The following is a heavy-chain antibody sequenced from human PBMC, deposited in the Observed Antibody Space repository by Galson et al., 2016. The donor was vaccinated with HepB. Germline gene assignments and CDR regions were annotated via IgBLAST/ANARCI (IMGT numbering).Heavy chain of an antibody. J-gene: IGHJ5*01. CDR2: ISWTSHMI. CDR1: GISFDDYG. V-gene: IGHV3-9*01. CDR3: AKARARGDYTGYLAETDS. D-gene: IGHD5-12*01. Sequence: SLRLSCAASGISFDDYGMDWVRQAPGKGLEWVSGISWTSHMIGYADSVKGRFTISRDNAKNSLYLQMNSLRVEDTGLYYCAKARARGDYTGYLAETDSWGQGALVTVSS.